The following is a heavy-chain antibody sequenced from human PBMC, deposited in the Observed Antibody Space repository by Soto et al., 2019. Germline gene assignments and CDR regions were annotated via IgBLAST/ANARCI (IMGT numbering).Heavy chain of an antibody. CDR2: IIPIFGTA. Sequence: QVQLVQSGAEVKKPGSSVKVSCKASGGTFSSYAVSWVRQAPGQGLEWMGGIIPIFGTANYAQKFQGRVTITADESTSTAYMELSSLRSEDTAVYYCAGAAPQYYYDRSGYNNYWGQGTLVTVSS. CDR3: AGAAPQYYYDRSGYNNY. CDR1: GGTFSSYA. D-gene: IGHD3-22*01. J-gene: IGHJ4*02. V-gene: IGHV1-69*01.